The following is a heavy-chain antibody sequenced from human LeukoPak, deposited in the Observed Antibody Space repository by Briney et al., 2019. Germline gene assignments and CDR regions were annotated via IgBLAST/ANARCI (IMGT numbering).Heavy chain of an antibody. CDR1: GYTFINND. Sequence: AASVKVSCKASGYTFINNDINWVRQATGQGLEWMGWMNPNSGNTGYAQKFQGRVTMTRNTSISTAYMELSRLRSDDTAVYYCARVFVGGSSFGESIDYWGQGTLVTVSS. J-gene: IGHJ4*02. CDR2: MNPNSGNT. CDR3: ARVFVGGSSFGESIDY. D-gene: IGHD3-10*01. V-gene: IGHV1-8*01.